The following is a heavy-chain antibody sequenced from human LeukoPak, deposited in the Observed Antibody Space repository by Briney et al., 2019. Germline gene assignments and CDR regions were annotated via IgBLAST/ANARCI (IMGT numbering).Heavy chain of an antibody. CDR3: ARGPAAGMFLHAFDI. CDR2: ISSSGSTI. Sequence: GGSLRLSCAASGFTFSSYSMNWVRQAPGKGLEWVSYISSSGSTIYYADSVKGRFTISRDNAKNSLYLQMNSLRAEDTAVYYCARGPAAGMFLHAFDIWGQGTMVTASS. CDR1: GFTFSSYS. V-gene: IGHV3-48*04. J-gene: IGHJ3*02. D-gene: IGHD3-10*01.